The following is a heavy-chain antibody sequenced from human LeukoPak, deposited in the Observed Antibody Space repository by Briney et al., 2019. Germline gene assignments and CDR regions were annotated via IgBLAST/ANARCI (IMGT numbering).Heavy chain of an antibody. CDR1: GCSISSYY. V-gene: IGHV4-4*07. D-gene: IGHD5-18*01. Sequence: AETLSLSCTVSGCSISSYYWSWIRQTAGKGLEWIGRIYTSGSTNYNTSFKSRVTMSVDTSKNQSSLKLTSVTAADTAVYYCARSRYGKSRAQFDYWGQGTLVTVSS. CDR3: ARSRYGKSRAQFDY. J-gene: IGHJ4*02. CDR2: IYTSGST.